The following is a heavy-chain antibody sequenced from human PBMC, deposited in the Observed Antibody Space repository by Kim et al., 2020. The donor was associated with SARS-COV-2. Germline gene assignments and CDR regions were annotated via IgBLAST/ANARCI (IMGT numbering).Heavy chain of an antibody. J-gene: IGHJ3*02. CDR1: GFTFDDYA. CDR2: ISWNSGSI. Sequence: GGSLRLSCAASGFTFDDYAMHWVRQAPGKGLEWVSGISWNSGSIGYADSVKGRFTISRDNAKNSLYLQMNSLRAEDTALYYCAKDKYYGSGSMDAFDIWGQGTMVTVSS. CDR3: AKDKYYGSGSMDAFDI. D-gene: IGHD3-10*01. V-gene: IGHV3-9*01.